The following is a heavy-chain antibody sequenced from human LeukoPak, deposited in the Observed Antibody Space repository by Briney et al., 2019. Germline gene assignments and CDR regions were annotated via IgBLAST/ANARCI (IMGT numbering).Heavy chain of an antibody. CDR2: TYYRSKWYN. V-gene: IGHV6-1*01. Sequence: SQTLSLTCAISGDSVSSNSAAWNWIRQSPSRGLEWLGRTYYRSKWYNDYAVSVKSRITINPDTSKNQFSLQLNSVTPEDTAVYYCARALWFGELLLSYFDYWGQGTLVTVSS. CDR3: ARALWFGELLLSYFDY. J-gene: IGHJ4*02. D-gene: IGHD3-10*01. CDR1: GDSVSSNSAA.